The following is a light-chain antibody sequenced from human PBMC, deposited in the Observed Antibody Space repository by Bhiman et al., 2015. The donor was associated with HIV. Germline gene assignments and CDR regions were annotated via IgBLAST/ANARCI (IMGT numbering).Light chain of an antibody. CDR1: GSDVGGYNH. CDR2: DDT. CDR3: WSYAGTEV. Sequence: QSALTQPASVSGSPGQSITISCTGXGSDVGGYNHVSWYQQHPGKAPKLIIFDDTKRPSGVSDRFSGSKSGNSASLTISGLQAQDEADYYCWSYAGTEVFGSGTKVTVL. J-gene: IGLJ1*01. V-gene: IGLV2-14*03.